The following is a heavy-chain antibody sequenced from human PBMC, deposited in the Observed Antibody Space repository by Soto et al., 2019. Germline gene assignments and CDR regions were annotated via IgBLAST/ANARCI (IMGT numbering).Heavy chain of an antibody. J-gene: IGHJ4*02. CDR2: IYHSGST. Sequence: QLQMQESGSGLVMPSQTLSPTCAVSGGAISSGGYSWSWIRQPQGKGLEWIGYIYHSGSTYYNPALKSRVTLSVDRSKNQFSLMLSSVTAADRAVYYGAIVADYWGQGTLVTVSS. V-gene: IGHV4-30-2*01. CDR3: AIVADY. CDR1: GGAISSGGYS.